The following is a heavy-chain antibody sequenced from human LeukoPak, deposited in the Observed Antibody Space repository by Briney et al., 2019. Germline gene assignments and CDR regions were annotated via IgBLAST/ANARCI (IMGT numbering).Heavy chain of an antibody. V-gene: IGHV1-69*02. D-gene: IGHD6-13*01. J-gene: IGHJ4*02. Sequence: ASVKISCKASGGASSSYTISWWRHAPGQGLEWMGRIIPILGIANYAQKFQGRVTITAGKSTSTAYLELSSLGSEDTAVYYGASAAEIATAGTLDYWGQGTLVTVSS. CDR1: GGASSSYT. CDR2: IIPILGIA. CDR3: ASAAEIATAGTLDY.